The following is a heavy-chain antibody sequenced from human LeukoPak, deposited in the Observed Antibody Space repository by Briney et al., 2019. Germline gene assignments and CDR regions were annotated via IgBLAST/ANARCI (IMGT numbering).Heavy chain of an antibody. D-gene: IGHD5-18*01. CDR2: IRYDGSNK. Sequence: GGSLRLSCTASGFTFSSYAMHWVRQSPGKGLEWVAFIRYDGSNKYYADSVKGRFTISRDNSKNTLYLQMNSLRAEDTAVYYCAKSKLWPRNYYYMDVWGKGTTVTISS. V-gene: IGHV3-30*02. J-gene: IGHJ6*03. CDR1: GFTFSSYA. CDR3: AKSKLWPRNYYYMDV.